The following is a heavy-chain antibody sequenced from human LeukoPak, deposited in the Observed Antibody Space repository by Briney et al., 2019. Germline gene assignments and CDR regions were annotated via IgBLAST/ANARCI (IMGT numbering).Heavy chain of an antibody. Sequence: GGSLRLSCAASGFTFSSYSMNWVRQAPGKGLEWVSYISSSSSTIYYADSVKGRFTISRDNAKNSLYLQMNSLRAEDTAVYYCARGSPPTVYYDSSGYWWDFDYWGQGTLVTVSS. V-gene: IGHV3-48*04. CDR3: ARGSPPTVYYDSSGYWWDFDY. J-gene: IGHJ4*02. CDR1: GFTFSSYS. CDR2: ISSSSSTI. D-gene: IGHD3-22*01.